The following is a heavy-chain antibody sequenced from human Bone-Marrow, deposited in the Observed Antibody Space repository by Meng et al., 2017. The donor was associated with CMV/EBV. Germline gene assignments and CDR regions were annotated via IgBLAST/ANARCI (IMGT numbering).Heavy chain of an antibody. CDR3: ARQTNDFWSDDPRGWFDP. V-gene: IGHV4-4*02. CDR1: GGSISSSNW. J-gene: IGHJ5*02. Sequence: SCAVSGGSISSSNWWSWVRQPPGKGLEWIGEIYHSGSTNYNPSLKSRVTISVDTSKNQFSLRLSSVTAADTAVYYCARQTNDFWSDDPRGWFDPWGQGTLVTVSS. CDR2: IYHSGST. D-gene: IGHD3-3*01.